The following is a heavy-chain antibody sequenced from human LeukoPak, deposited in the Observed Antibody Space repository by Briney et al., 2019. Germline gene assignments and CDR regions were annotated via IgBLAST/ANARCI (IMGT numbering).Heavy chain of an antibody. CDR3: AGSRSVGLDY. Sequence: GGSLRLSCAVSGFTFSSYAMHWVRQAPGKGLEYVSDISSDGGSTFYANSVKGRFTISRDNSKNTLYLQMGSLTTEDMAVYYCAGSRSVGLDYWGQGTLVTVSS. CDR2: ISSDGGST. D-gene: IGHD1-26*01. J-gene: IGHJ4*02. CDR1: GFTFSSYA. V-gene: IGHV3-64*01.